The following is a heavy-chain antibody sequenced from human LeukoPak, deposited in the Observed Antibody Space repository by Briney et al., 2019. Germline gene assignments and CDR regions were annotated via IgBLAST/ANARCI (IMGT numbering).Heavy chain of an antibody. V-gene: IGHV3-9*01. CDR1: GFTFDDYA. CDR3: AKGDSSGYYDSGYFDY. CDR2: ISWNSGSI. Sequence: PGGSLRLSCAASGFTFDDYAMHWVRQAPGKGLEWVSGISWNSGSIGYADSVKGRSTISRDNAKNSLYLQMNSLRAEDTALYYCAKGDSSGYYDSGYFDYWGQGTLVTVSS. D-gene: IGHD3-22*01. J-gene: IGHJ4*02.